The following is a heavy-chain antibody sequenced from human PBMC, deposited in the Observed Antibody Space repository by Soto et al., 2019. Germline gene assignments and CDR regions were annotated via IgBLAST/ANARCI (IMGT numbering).Heavy chain of an antibody. CDR3: AKDFPVGGYGYFYHYGMDV. J-gene: IGHJ6*02. Sequence: QVQLVESGGGVVQPGRSLRLSCAASGFTFSSYGMHWVRQAPGKGLEGVAVISYDGSNKYYEDSVKGRFTISRDNSKNTMCLQMNSLRAEDTAVYYCAKDFPVGGYGYFYHYGMDVWGQGTTVTVSS. V-gene: IGHV3-30*18. CDR1: GFTFSSYG. D-gene: IGHD3-16*01. CDR2: ISYDGSNK.